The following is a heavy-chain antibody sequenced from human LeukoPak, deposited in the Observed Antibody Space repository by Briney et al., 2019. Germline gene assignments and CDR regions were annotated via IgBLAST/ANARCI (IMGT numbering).Heavy chain of an antibody. CDR2: ISGSGDST. Sequence: GGSLRLSCAASGSTFSSYAMSWVRQAPGKGREWVSAISGSGDSTYYADSVKGRFTISRDNSKNTLYLQMNSRRGEDTAVYYCAKDDNIVVVPAGYDAFDIWGQRTMVTVSS. V-gene: IGHV3-23*01. CDR1: GSTFSSYA. D-gene: IGHD2-2*01. J-gene: IGHJ3*02. CDR3: AKDDNIVVVPAGYDAFDI.